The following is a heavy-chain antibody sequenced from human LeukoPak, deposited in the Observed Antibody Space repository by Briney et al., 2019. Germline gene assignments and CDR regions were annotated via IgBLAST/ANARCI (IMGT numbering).Heavy chain of an antibody. J-gene: IGHJ4*02. Sequence: GGSLRLSFSASGFTFSSYAMSWVRQAPGKGLELVSAISGSDASTYYADTVKGRFTISIDNSKNTLYLQMNSLRAEDTAVYYCAKLIGGVARSYFDYWGQGTLVTVSS. CDR3: AKLIGGVARSYFDY. D-gene: IGHD3-10*01. CDR1: GFTFSSYA. V-gene: IGHV3-23*01. CDR2: ISGSDAST.